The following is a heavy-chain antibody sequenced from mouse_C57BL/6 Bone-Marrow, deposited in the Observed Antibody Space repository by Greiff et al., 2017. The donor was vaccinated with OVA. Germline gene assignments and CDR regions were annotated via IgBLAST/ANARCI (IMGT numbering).Heavy chain of an antibody. D-gene: IGHD1-1*01. CDR1: GFNIKNTY. CDR2: IDPANDNT. J-gene: IGHJ4*01. V-gene: IGHV14-3*01. Sequence: EVKVVESVAELVRPGASVKLPCTASGFNIKNTYMHWVKQRPEQGLEWIGRIDPANDNTKYAPKFQGKATMTADTSSNTAYLQLSSLSSEDTAVYCCARGNFGSSFYAMDYWGQGTSVTVSS. CDR3: ARGNFGSSFYAMDY.